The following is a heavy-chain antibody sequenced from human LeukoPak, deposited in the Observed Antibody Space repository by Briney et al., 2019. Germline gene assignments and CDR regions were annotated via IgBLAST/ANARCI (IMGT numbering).Heavy chain of an antibody. J-gene: IGHJ4*02. CDR2: IHPRDGST. Sequence: ASVKVSCKASGYTFTSNYIHWVRQAPGQGLEWMGMIHPRDGSTSYAQKFQGRVTVTRDTSTSTVHMELSGLRSEDTAVYYCARDQGGFDYWGQGTLVTVSS. CDR1: GYTFTSNY. CDR3: ARDQGGFDY. V-gene: IGHV1-46*01.